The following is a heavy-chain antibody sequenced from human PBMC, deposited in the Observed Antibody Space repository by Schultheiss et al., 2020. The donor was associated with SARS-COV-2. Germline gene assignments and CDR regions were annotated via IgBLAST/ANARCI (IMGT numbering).Heavy chain of an antibody. J-gene: IGHJ4*02. CDR3: AALTFGGAIFPFDY. CDR2: ISYDGSNK. Sequence: GGSLRLSCAASGFTFSSYGMHWVRQAPGKGLEWVAVISYDGSNKYYADSVKGRFTISIDNSKNTLYLQMNSLRAEDTAVYYCAALTFGGAIFPFDYWGQGTLVTVAS. V-gene: IGHV3-30*03. CDR1: GFTFSSYG. D-gene: IGHD3-16*01.